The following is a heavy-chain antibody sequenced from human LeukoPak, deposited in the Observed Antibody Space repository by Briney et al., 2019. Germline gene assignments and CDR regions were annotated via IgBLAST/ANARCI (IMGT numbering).Heavy chain of an antibody. D-gene: IGHD3-10*01. CDR3: ARDRGSGSKNNDWFDP. Sequence: ASVKVSCKASGYTFTSYGISWVRQAPGQGLEWMGWISAYNGNTNYAQKLQGRVTMTTDTSTSTAYMELRSLRSDDTAVYYCARDRGSGSKNNDWFDPWGQVALVTVSS. J-gene: IGHJ5*02. CDR2: ISAYNGNT. V-gene: IGHV1-18*01. CDR1: GYTFTSYG.